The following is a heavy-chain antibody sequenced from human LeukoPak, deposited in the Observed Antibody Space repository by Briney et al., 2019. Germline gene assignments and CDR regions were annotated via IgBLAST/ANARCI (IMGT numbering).Heavy chain of an antibody. D-gene: IGHD4-17*01. J-gene: IGHJ4*02. CDR1: GFTVSSNY. Sequence: GGSLRLSCAASGFTVSSNYMSWVRQAPGKGLEWVSAISGSGGSTYYADSVKGRFTISRDNSKNTLYLQMNSLRAEDTAVYYCAKQDLSMTTTPFDYWGQGTLVTVSS. V-gene: IGHV3-23*01. CDR2: ISGSGGST. CDR3: AKQDLSMTTTPFDY.